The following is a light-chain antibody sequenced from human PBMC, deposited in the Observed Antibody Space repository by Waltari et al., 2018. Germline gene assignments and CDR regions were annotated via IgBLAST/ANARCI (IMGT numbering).Light chain of an antibody. Sequence: ASQSVSSGYVAWYQQKPGQAPRLLMYGTSTRAAGIPDRYSGSGSVTDFSLTISRLDPEDFAVYYCQLYGNSPVVTFGGGTKVEIK. J-gene: IGKJ4*01. V-gene: IGKV3-20*01. CDR3: QLYGNSPVVT. CDR2: GTS. CDR1: QSVSSGY.